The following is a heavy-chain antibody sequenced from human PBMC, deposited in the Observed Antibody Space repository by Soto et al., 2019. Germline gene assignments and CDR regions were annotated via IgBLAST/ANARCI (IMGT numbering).Heavy chain of an antibody. CDR1: GGSISSADYY. Sequence: PSETLSLTCTVSGGSISSADYYWGWIRQPPGKGLEWIGSMYYSGNTYYNPSLKSRVTIFVDTSKNQLSLKLSSVTVADTAVFYCARHFIGVGGTVPNWFDPWGQGILVTVSS. D-gene: IGHD6-19*01. V-gene: IGHV4-39*01. CDR2: MYYSGNT. J-gene: IGHJ5*02. CDR3: ARHFIGVGGTVPNWFDP.